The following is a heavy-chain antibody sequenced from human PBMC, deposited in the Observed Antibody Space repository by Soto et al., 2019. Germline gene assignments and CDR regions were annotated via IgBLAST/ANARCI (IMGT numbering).Heavy chain of an antibody. CDR2: ISWNSGSI. J-gene: IGHJ3*02. CDR3: AKGRGEVTTLDDAFDI. D-gene: IGHD4-17*01. V-gene: IGHV3-9*01. Sequence: EVQLVESGGGLVQPGRSLRLSCAASGFTFDDYAMHWVRQAPGKGLEWVSGISWNSGSIGYADSVKGRFTISRDNAKNSLYLQMNSLRAEDTALYYCAKGRGEVTTLDDAFDIWGQGTMVTVSS. CDR1: GFTFDDYA.